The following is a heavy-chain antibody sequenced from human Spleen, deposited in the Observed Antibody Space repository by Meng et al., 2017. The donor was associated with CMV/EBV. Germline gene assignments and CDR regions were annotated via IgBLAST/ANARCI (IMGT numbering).Heavy chain of an antibody. V-gene: IGHV1-69*13. CDR1: GGTFNNYA. CDR3: AREGHQYYDFWSGYPYGMDV. Sequence: SVKVSCKASGGTFNNYAFSWVRQAPGQGLEWMGGIIPIFGTTNYAQKFQGRVTIIADESTRTAYMELSSLRSEDTAVYYCAREGHQYYDFWSGYPYGMDVWGQGTTVTVSS. J-gene: IGHJ6*02. D-gene: IGHD3-3*01. CDR2: IIPIFGTT.